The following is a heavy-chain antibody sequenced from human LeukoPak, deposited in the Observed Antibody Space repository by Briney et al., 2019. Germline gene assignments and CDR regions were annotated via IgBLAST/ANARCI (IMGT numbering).Heavy chain of an antibody. CDR2: IYYSGST. Sequence: SETLSLTCTVSGYSISSGYYWGWIRQPPGKGLEWIGSIYYSGSTYYNPSLKSRVTISVDTSKNQFSLKLSSVTAADTAVYYCARRYSGYDWGVGYYYYMDVWGKGTTVTISS. CDR3: ARRYSGYDWGVGYYYYMDV. V-gene: IGHV4-38-2*02. D-gene: IGHD5-12*01. J-gene: IGHJ6*03. CDR1: GYSISSGYY.